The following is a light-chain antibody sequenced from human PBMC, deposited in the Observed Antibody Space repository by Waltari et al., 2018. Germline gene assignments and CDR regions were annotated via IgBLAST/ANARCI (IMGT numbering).Light chain of an antibody. V-gene: IGLV1-40*01. CDR2: SNN. CDR3: QSYDGSLRVPV. J-gene: IGLJ2*01. Sequence: QSVLTQPPSLSGAPGQAVPIPCTGSSPNVGAGSPVHWYQQLPGTAPHLLITSNNWRPSGVPDRFVVSRSGSSASLAITGLQAEDEADYYCQSYDGSLRVPVFGGRTRLTVL. CDR1: SPNVGAGSP.